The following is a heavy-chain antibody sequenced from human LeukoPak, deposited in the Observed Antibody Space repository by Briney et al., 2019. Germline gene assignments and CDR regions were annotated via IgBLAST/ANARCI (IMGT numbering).Heavy chain of an antibody. CDR3: ARSEYSSYFDY. D-gene: IGHD6-6*01. Sequence: GGSLRLSCAASGFTFSDYYMSWIRQAPGKGLEWVSSISSSSSYIYYADSVKGRFTISRDNAKNSLYLQMNSLRAEDTAVYYCARSEYSSYFDYWGQGTLVTVSS. V-gene: IGHV3-11*06. CDR1: GFTFSDYY. CDR2: ISSSSSYI. J-gene: IGHJ4*02.